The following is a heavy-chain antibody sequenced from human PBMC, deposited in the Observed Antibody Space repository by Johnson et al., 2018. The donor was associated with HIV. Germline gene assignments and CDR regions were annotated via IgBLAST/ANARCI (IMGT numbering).Heavy chain of an antibody. Sequence: QVQLMESGGGVVQPGGSLRLSCAASGFTFSSYAMHWVRQAPGKGLEWVAVISYDGSNKYYADAVKGRVTISRDKSKNTLYLQMNSLIAEDTAVYYCTRRRDLDAFDIWGQGTMVTVSS. CDR2: ISYDGSNK. CDR1: GFTFSSYA. J-gene: IGHJ3*02. V-gene: IGHV3-30-3*01. CDR3: TRRRDLDAFDI.